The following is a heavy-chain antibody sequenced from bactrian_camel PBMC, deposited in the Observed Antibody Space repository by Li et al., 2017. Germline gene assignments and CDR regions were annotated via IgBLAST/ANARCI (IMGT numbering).Heavy chain of an antibody. CDR3: AACWLLYGPKWNDPAEYSY. CDR1: GNTGGRRNC. D-gene: IGHD1*01. J-gene: IGHJ4*01. CDR2: IYTDGSST. Sequence: HVQLVESGGGSVQVGGSLTLSCAITGNTGGRRNCFGWYRQLPGKEREGVAAIYTDGSSTDYADFVKGRFTISQDNAKNTVHLQMDSLKPEDTAMYYCAACWLLYGPKWNDPAEYSYWGQGTQVTVS. V-gene: IGHV3S54*01.